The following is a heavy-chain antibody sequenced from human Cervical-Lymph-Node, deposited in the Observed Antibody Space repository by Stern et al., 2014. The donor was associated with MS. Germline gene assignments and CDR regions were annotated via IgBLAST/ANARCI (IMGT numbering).Heavy chain of an antibody. CDR3: AKESGYQLLLRFAY. V-gene: IGHV3-30*18. D-gene: IGHD2-2*01. CDR2: LSYDGSNK. Sequence: VQLVESGGGVVQPGRSLRLSCAASGFTFSSYGMHWVRQAPGKGLEWVAVLSYDGSNKYYADSVKGRFTISRDNSKNTLYLQMNSLRAEDTAVYYCAKESGYQLLLRFAYWGQGTLVTVSS. CDR1: GFTFSSYG. J-gene: IGHJ4*02.